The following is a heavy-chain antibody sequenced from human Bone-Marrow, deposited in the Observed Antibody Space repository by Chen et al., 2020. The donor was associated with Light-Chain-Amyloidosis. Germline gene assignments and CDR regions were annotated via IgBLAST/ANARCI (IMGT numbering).Heavy chain of an antibody. CDR3: AGERNSDWQGVAFEY. V-gene: IGHV4-4*02. Sequence: QVQLQESGPGLVKPSGTLSLTCAVSGGSISSSNWWSWVRQPPGKGLEWIGEIYHSGTTNYNPSLKSRLTISVDKSKNHFSLKLSSVTAADTAVYYCAGERNSDWQGVAFEYWGQGVQVTVSS. CDR1: GGSISSSNW. CDR2: IYHSGTT. J-gene: IGHJ4*02. D-gene: IGHD6-19*01.